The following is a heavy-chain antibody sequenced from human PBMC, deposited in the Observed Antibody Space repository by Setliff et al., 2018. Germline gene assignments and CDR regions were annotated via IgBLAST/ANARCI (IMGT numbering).Heavy chain of an antibody. D-gene: IGHD2-15*01. CDR2: ITGSSSII. CDR3: VKDRVPDGVWDFDF. Sequence: GGSLRLSCAASGFTFSTYSMNWVRQAPGKGLEWVSYITGSSSIIYYADSVKGRFTISRDNAKNSLYLQMNSLRVEDTALYYCVKDRVPDGVWDFDFWGQGTLVTVSS. V-gene: IGHV3-48*01. J-gene: IGHJ4*02. CDR1: GFTFSTYS.